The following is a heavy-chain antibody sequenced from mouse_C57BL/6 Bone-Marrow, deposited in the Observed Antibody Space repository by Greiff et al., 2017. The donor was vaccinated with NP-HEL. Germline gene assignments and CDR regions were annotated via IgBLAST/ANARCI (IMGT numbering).Heavy chain of an antibody. CDR1: GYTFTSYW. CDR3: APLRPDAMDY. J-gene: IGHJ4*01. Sequence: VQLQQPGAELAKPGASVKLSYKASGYTFTSYWMHWVKQRPGQGLEWIGYINPSSGYTKYNQKFKDKATLTADKSSSTAYMQLSSLTYEDSAVYYCAPLRPDAMDYWGQGTSVTVSS. D-gene: IGHD6-1*01. CDR2: INPSSGYT. V-gene: IGHV1-7*01.